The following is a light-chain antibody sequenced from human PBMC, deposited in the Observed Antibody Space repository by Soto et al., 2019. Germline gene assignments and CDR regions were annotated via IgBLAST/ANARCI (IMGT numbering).Light chain of an antibody. CDR1: SRDVGGYGH. V-gene: IGLV2-8*01. CDR3: SAYAGSRNVV. Sequence: QSALTQPPSASGSPGQSVTISCTGSSRDVGGYGHVAWYQKYPGKAPKLIIYEVTERPSGVPDRFSGSSSGITASLTVSGLQAEDEADYYCSAYAGSRNVVFGGGTKLTVL. J-gene: IGLJ2*01. CDR2: EVT.